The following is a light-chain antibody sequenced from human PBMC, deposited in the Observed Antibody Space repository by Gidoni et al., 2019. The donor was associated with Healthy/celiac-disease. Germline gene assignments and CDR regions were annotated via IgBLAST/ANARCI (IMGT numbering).Light chain of an antibody. Sequence: AIRITQSPSSLSASTGDRVTITYRASRVINSYLAWYQQKPGKATKILIYAASTLQSGVPSRFSGSGSGTDFTLTISCLQSEDFATYYCQQYYSYPPLTFGGGTKVEIK. V-gene: IGKV1-8*01. CDR1: RVINSY. CDR2: AAS. CDR3: QQYYSYPPLT. J-gene: IGKJ4*01.